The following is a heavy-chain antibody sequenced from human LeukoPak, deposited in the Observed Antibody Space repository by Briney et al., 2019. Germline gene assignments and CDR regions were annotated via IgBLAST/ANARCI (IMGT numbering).Heavy chain of an antibody. CDR3: ARGSRYCSSTTCTQAVYGMDV. J-gene: IGHJ6*02. CDR2: INPNSAKT. D-gene: IGHD2-2*01. Sequence: ASVTVSFKASGYTFTRYDINWVGQAAGQGVEGMGRINPNSAKTDYVQKFQGRVTMNRNTSIRTAYMELSRLRSKDTAVYYCARGSRYCSSTTCTQAVYGMDVWGQGTTVTVSS. V-gene: IGHV1-8*01. CDR1: GYTFTRYD.